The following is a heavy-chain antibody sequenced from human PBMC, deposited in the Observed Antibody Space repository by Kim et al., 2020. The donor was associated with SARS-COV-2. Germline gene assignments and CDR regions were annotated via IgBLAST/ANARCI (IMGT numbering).Heavy chain of an antibody. CDR1: GFTFSTFG. CDR3: ATSVMVADSY. D-gene: IGHD2-15*01. V-gene: IGHV3-23*01. CDR2: ISASGAGT. J-gene: IGHJ4*02. Sequence: GGSLRLSCAASGFTFSTFGMSWVRQAPGKGLEWVSSISASGAGTYYLDSVKGRFTVSRDNSKNTLYLQMNSLRAEDTVEYYCATSVMVADSYWGQRTL.